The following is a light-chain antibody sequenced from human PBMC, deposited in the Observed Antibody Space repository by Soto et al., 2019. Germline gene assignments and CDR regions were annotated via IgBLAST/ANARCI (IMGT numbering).Light chain of an antibody. CDR3: QQYNNWPPGT. CDR1: QSVSSN. J-gene: IGKJ1*01. CDR2: GAS. V-gene: IGKV3-15*01. Sequence: EIVMTQSPATLSVSPGERATLSCRASQSVSSNLAWYQQKPGQAPRLLIYGASTRATGIPARFSGSGSGTEFTLTISSLQSEDFEVYYCQQYNNWPPGTFGPGTKLDIK.